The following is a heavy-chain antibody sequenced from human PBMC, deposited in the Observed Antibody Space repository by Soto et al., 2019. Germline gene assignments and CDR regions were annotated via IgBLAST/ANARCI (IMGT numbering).Heavy chain of an antibody. D-gene: IGHD2-2*01. CDR1: GFTFTSSA. CDR3: AAAGSVPFYHAGMDV. V-gene: IGHV1-58*01. CDR2: IVVGSGHT. Sequence: QMQLVQSGPEVKKPGTSVKVSCKASGFTFTSSAVQWVRQARGQRPEWIGWIVVGSGHTNYAQKFQERGTITRDMSTSTAYMELSSLRSEDTAVYYCAAAGSVPFYHAGMDVWGQGTTVTVSS. J-gene: IGHJ6*02.